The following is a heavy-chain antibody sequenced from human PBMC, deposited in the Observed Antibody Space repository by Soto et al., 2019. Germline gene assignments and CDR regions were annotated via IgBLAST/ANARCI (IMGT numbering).Heavy chain of an antibody. D-gene: IGHD6-25*01. V-gene: IGHV1-69*12. CDR1: GGTFSSYG. Sequence: QVQLVQSGAEVKKPGSSVKVSCKASGGTFSSYGISWVRQAPGQGLEWMGGIIPIFGTANYAQKFQGRVTXTADXSTSTXXXXXXXXRSEXTAXXXXAXAAQPRDYYYGMDVWGQGTTVT. CDR3: AXAAQPRDYYYGMDV. J-gene: IGHJ6*02. CDR2: IIPIFGTA.